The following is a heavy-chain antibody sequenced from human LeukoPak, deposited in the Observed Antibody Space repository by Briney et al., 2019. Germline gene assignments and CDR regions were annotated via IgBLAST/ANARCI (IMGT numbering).Heavy chain of an antibody. D-gene: IGHD6-19*01. CDR1: GGSISSSSYY. CDR3: ARDPSVAGTS. Sequence: PSETLSLTCTVSGGSISSSSYYWGWIRQPPGKGLEWIGEIYHSGSTNYNPSLKSRVTISVDKSKNQFSLKLSSVTAADTAVYYCARDPSVAGTSWGQGTLVTVSS. V-gene: IGHV4-39*07. CDR2: IYHSGST. J-gene: IGHJ4*02.